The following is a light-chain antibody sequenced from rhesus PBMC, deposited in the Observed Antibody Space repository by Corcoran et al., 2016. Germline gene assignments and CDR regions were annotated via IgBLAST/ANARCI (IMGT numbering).Light chain of an antibody. CDR1: SSDIGGYNR. CDR2: EVS. V-gene: IGLV2-13*03. J-gene: IGLJ1*01. CDR3: SSYASRSTYI. Sequence: QAAPTQSPSVSGCPGQSVSIYCTGTSSDIGGYNRVTWYQQHPGKAPKLMIYEVSKWPSGVSDRFSGSKSGNPASLTISGLQAEDGADSYCSSYASRSTYIFGAGTRLTVL.